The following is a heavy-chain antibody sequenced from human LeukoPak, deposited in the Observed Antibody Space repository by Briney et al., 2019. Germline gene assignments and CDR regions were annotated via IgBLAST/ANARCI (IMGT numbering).Heavy chain of an antibody. J-gene: IGHJ4*02. CDR3: ARDQYRSSYGSRIFDY. V-gene: IGHV1-69*04. D-gene: IGHD3-10*01. Sequence: ASVKVSCKASGGTFSSYAISWVRQAPGQGLEWMGRIIPILGIANYAQKFQGRVTMTRDTSTSTVYMELSSLRFEDTAVYYCARDQYRSSYGSRIFDYWGQGTLVTVSS. CDR2: IIPILGIA. CDR1: GGTFSSYA.